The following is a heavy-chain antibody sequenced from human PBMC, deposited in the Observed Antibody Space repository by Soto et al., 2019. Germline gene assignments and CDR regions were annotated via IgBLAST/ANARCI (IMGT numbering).Heavy chain of an antibody. CDR1: GFSLTTSEVG. CDR3: ALTGYTSTWHGRTLDY. CDR2: TYWDNDQ. V-gene: IGHV2-5*02. J-gene: IGHJ4*02. D-gene: IGHD6-13*01. Sequence: QITLKESGPTLVKPTQTLTLTCSFSGFSLTTSEVGVAWIRQPPGKALEWLAVTYWDNDQRYSPSLKNRLTIPKDTSQNQVVLTMTNTDPVDTATYYCALTGYTSTWHGRTLDYWGQGTLVTVSS.